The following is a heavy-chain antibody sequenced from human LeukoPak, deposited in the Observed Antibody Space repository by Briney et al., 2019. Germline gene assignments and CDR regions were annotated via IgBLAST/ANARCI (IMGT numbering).Heavy chain of an antibody. CDR3: ARREGYCSSTSCRDAFDI. D-gene: IGHD2-2*01. CDR2: INPNSGGT. J-gene: IGHJ3*02. Sequence: ASVKVSCKASGYTFTGYYMHWVRQAPGQGLEWMGWINPNSGGTNYAQKFQGRVTMTRDTSISTAYMELSRLRSDDTAVYYCARREGYCSSTSCRDAFDIWGQGTMVTVSS. V-gene: IGHV1-2*02. CDR1: GYTFTGYY.